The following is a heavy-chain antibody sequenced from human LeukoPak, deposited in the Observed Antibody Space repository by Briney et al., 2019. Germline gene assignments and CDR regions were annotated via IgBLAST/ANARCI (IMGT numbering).Heavy chain of an antibody. D-gene: IGHD2-2*01. J-gene: IGHJ5*02. CDR3: AFRKVGYCSSTSCYFRSGFDP. Sequence: SETLSLTCAVYGGSFSGYYWSWIRQPPGKGLEWIGEINHSGSTNYNPSLKSRVTISVDTSKNQFSLKLSSVIAADTAVYYCAFRKVGYCSSTSCYFRSGFDPWGQGTLVTVSS. CDR2: INHSGST. V-gene: IGHV4-34*01. CDR1: GGSFSGYY.